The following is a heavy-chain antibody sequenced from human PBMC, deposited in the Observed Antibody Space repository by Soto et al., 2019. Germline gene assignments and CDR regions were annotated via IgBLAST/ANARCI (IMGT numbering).Heavy chain of an antibody. CDR1: GFTFTTHA. J-gene: IGHJ6*02. D-gene: IGHD3-10*01. Sequence: EVQLLESGGGLVQPGGSLRLSCAASGFTFTTHAMNWVRQAPGKWLEWVSSISGSGGTTDYADSVKGRFTISRDNAKNTLYLQMNRLRAEDTAVYSCAKGFGEFSYYGIDVWGQGTTVTVSS. CDR2: ISGSGGTT. V-gene: IGHV3-23*01. CDR3: AKGFGEFSYYGIDV.